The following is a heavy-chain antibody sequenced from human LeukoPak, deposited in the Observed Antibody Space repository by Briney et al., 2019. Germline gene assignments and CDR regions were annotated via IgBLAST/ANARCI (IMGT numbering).Heavy chain of an antibody. Sequence: GESLKISCKGCGYSFTRYWIGWVRQMPGKGLEWMGIIYPGDSDTRYSPSFQGQVTISADKSISTAYLQWSSLKASDTAMYYCARLASHRGTAMAAFHYWGQGTLVTVSS. CDR2: IYPGDSDT. V-gene: IGHV5-51*01. D-gene: IGHD5-18*01. J-gene: IGHJ4*02. CDR1: GYSFTRYW. CDR3: ARLASHRGTAMAAFHY.